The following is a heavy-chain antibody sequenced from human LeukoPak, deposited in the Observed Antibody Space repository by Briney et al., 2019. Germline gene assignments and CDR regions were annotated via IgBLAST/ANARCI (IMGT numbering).Heavy chain of an antibody. CDR2: IYYSGST. J-gene: IGHJ3*02. CDR1: GGSISSGDYY. D-gene: IGHD2-15*01. CDR3: ARALAYYSGGSSYYGAFDI. V-gene: IGHV4-30-4*01. Sequence: SETLSLTCTVSGGSISSGDYYWSWIRQPPGKGLEWIGYIYYSGSTYYNPSLKSRVTISVDTSQNQFSLKLSSVTAADTAVYYCARALAYYSGGSSYYGAFDIWGQGTVVTVSS.